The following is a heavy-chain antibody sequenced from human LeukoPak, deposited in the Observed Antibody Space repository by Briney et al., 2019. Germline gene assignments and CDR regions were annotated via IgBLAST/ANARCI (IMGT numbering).Heavy chain of an antibody. CDR2: INHSGST. J-gene: IGHJ4*02. V-gene: IGHV4-34*01. D-gene: IGHD6-13*01. CDR3: ARHDEYSSNHVGLDY. CDR1: GGSFSGYY. Sequence: ASETLSLTCAVYGGSFSGYYWSWIRQPPGKGLEWIGEINHSGSTNYNPSLKSRVTISVDTSKNHFSLKLTSVTAADTAVYYCARHDEYSSNHVGLDYWGQGTLVTVSS.